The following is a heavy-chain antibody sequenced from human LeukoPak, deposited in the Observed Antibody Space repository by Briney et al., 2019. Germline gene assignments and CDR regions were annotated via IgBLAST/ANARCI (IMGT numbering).Heavy chain of an antibody. CDR1: GYSFTSYW. V-gene: IGHV5-51*01. D-gene: IGHD2-15*01. Sequence: GESLKISCKGSGYSFTSYWTGWVRQMPGKGLEWMGIIYPGDSDTRYSPSFQGQVTISADKSISTAYLQWSSLKASDTAMYYCARQCPGYPSDYYGMDVWGQGTTVTVSS. CDR2: IYPGDSDT. CDR3: ARQCPGYPSDYYGMDV. J-gene: IGHJ6*02.